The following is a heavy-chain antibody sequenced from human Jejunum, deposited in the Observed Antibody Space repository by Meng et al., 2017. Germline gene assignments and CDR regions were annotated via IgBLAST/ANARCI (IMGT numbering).Heavy chain of an antibody. D-gene: IGHD3-10*01. CDR1: GCMLRRYG. CDR2: IWYDGSKT. CDR3: ARYRSGSSDY. V-gene: IGHV3-33*01. J-gene: IGHJ4*02. Sequence: VVESGGCLVLPVTALRLSCVAYGCMLRRYGMHWVRQASGKGLAWVGVIWYDGSKTYYADSGKGRFSISRDNSKNTVYLQMNSLRVEDTAVYYCARYRSGSSDYWGPGTLVTVSS.